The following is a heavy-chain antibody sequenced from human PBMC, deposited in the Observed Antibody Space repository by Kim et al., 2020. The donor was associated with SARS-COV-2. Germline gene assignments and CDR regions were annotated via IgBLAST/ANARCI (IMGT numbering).Heavy chain of an antibody. CDR3: AREGGGYYDSSGYYYVDAFDI. J-gene: IGHJ3*02. Sequence: ASVKVSCKASGYTFTGYYMHWVRQAPGQGLEWMGRINPNSGGTNYAQKFQGRVTMTRDTSISTAYMELSRLRSDDTAVYYCAREGGGYYDSSGYYYVDAFDIWGQGTMVTVSS. CDR2: INPNSGGT. D-gene: IGHD3-22*01. V-gene: IGHV1-2*06. CDR1: GYTFTGYY.